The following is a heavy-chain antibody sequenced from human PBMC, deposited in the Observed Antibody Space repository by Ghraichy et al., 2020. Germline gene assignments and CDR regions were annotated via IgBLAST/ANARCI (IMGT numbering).Heavy chain of an antibody. Sequence: LSLTCTVSGGSISSGGYYWSWIRQHPGKGLEWIGYIYYSGSTYYNPSLKSRVTISVDTSKNQFSLKLSSVTAADTAVYYCARSRYCSSTSCYWDYMDVWGKGTTVTVSS. V-gene: IGHV4-31*03. CDR2: IYYSGST. CDR3: ARSRYCSSTSCYWDYMDV. CDR1: GGSISSGGYY. J-gene: IGHJ6*03. D-gene: IGHD2-2*01.